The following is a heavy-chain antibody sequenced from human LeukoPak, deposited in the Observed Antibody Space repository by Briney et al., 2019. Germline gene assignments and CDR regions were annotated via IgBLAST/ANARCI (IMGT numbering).Heavy chain of an antibody. CDR1: GGSISSYY. CDR3: ARDRTTGADWYFDL. CDR2: IYSSGST. V-gene: IGHV4-59*01. Sequence: SETLSLTCTVSGGSISSYYWSWIRQPPGKGLEWIGYIYSSGSTNYNPSLKSRVTISVDTSKNQFSLKLSSVTAADTAVYFCARDRTTGADWYFDLWGRGTLVTVSS. D-gene: IGHD4-17*01. J-gene: IGHJ2*01.